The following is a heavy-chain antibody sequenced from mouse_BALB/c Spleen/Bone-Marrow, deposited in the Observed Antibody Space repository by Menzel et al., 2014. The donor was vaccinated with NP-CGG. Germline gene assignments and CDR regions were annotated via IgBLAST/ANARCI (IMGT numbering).Heavy chain of an antibody. CDR2: INPDSSRI. Sequence: EVKLEESGGGLVQPGGSLKLSCAASGFDFSRYCMSWFRQAPGKGLEWIGEINPDSSRINYTQSLKDKFNITRDNAKNTLYLQMSKVRADDTALYDRARLGYYGYMDYWGEGTSVTVSS. V-gene: IGHV4-1*02. D-gene: IGHD1-1*01. CDR1: GFDFSRYC. J-gene: IGHJ4*01. CDR3: ARLGYYGYMDY.